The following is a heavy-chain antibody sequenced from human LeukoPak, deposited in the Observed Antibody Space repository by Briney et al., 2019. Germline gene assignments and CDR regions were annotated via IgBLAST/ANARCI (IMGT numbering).Heavy chain of an antibody. D-gene: IGHD5/OR15-5a*01. CDR1: GYTFTGYY. CDR3: ARDAPLRSSGWFDP. CDR2: INPNSGGT. Sequence: GASVKVSCKASGYTFTGYYMHWVRQAPGQGLEWMGWINPNSGGTNYAQKFQGRVTMTRDTSISTAYMELSRLRSGDTAVYYCARDAPLRSSGWFDPWGQGTLVTVSS. J-gene: IGHJ5*02. V-gene: IGHV1-2*02.